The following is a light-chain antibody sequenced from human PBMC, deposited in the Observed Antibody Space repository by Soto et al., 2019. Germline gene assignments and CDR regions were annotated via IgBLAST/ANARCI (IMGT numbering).Light chain of an antibody. Sequence: QSVLTQPPSASGAPGQRVTISCTGCSTNIGANYDVNWYQHLPGTAPKLLIHGNNNRPSGVPDRFSGSKSGTSASLAITGLQDEDEADYYCQSYDSRLTGYVFGTGTKLTVL. V-gene: IGLV1-40*01. CDR1: STNIGANYD. CDR2: GNN. CDR3: QSYDSRLTGYV. J-gene: IGLJ1*01.